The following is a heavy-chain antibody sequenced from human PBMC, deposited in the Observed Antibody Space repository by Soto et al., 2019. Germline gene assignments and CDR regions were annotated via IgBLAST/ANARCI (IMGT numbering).Heavy chain of an antibody. D-gene: IGHD1-26*01. J-gene: IGHJ6*02. V-gene: IGHV3-33*01. Sequence: GGSLRLFCAASGFTFSSYGMHWVRQAPGKGLEWVAVIWYDGSNKYYADSVKGRFTISRDNSKNTLYLQMNSLRAEDTAVYYCARDCFSSLGASPYYYYGMDVWGQGTTVTVSS. CDR3: ARDCFSSLGASPYYYYGMDV. CDR1: GFTFSSYG. CDR2: IWYDGSNK.